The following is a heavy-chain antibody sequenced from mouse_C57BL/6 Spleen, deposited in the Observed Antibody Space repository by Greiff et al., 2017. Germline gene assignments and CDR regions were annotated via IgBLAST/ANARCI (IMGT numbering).Heavy chain of an antibody. CDR3: ARLGGNYYFDY. CDR2: INPGSGGT. V-gene: IGHV1-54*01. D-gene: IGHD2-1*01. J-gene: IGHJ2*01. CDR1: GYAFTNYL. Sequence: QVQLQQSGAELVRPGTSVKVSCKASGYAFTNYLIEWVKQRPGQGLEWIGVINPGSGGTNYNEKFKGKATLTADKSSSTAYMQLSSLTSEDSAVYFCARLGGNYYFDYWGQGTTLTVSS.